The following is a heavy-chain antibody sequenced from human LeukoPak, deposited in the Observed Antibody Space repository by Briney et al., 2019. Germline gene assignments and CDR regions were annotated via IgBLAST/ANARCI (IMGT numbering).Heavy chain of an antibody. V-gene: IGHV4-34*01. CDR3: ARQRYKVVHDAFDI. J-gene: IGHJ3*02. CDR2: INHSGST. CDR1: GGSFSGYY. Sequence: SETLSLTCAVYGGSFSGYYWSWIRQPPNKGLEWIGEINHSGSTTYNPSLKSRVTISVDTSKSQFSLKLTSVTAADTAVYYCARQRYKVVHDAFDIWGQGTMVTVSS. D-gene: IGHD1-1*01.